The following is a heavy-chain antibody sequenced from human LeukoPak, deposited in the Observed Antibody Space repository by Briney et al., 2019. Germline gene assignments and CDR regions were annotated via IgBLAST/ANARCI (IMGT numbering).Heavy chain of an antibody. J-gene: IGHJ4*02. CDR3: ARARSSGWSTLFDY. D-gene: IGHD6-19*01. CDR2: INPSGGST. V-gene: IGHV1-46*01. Sequence: ASVKLSCKASGYTFTSYYMHWVRQAPGQGLELMGIINPSGGSTSYAQKFQGRVTTTRDTSTSTVYMELSSLRSEDTAVYYCARARSSGWSTLFDYWGQGTLVTVSS. CDR1: GYTFTSYY.